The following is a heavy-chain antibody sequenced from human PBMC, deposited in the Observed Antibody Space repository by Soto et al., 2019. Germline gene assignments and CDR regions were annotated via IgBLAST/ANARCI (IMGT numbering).Heavy chain of an antibody. CDR3: ARDPRTGLADY. V-gene: IGHV3-33*01. CDR1: GFTFSSYG. D-gene: IGHD2-21*01. Sequence: GGSLRLSCAASGFTFSSYGMHWVRQAPGKGLEWVAVIWYDGSNKYYADSVKGRFTISRDNSKNTLYLQMNSLRAEDTAVYYCARDPRTGLADYWGQGTLVTVSS. J-gene: IGHJ4*02. CDR2: IWYDGSNK.